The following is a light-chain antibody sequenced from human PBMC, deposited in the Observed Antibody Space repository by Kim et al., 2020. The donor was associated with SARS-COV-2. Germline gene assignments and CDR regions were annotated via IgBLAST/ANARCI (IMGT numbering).Light chain of an antibody. Sequence: NFMLTQPHSVSESPGKTVTISCTRSSGSIASNYVQWYQQRQGSAPTTVIYEDIQRPSWVPDRFSGSIDSSSNSASLTISGLKTEDEAYYYCQSYDSSNRGVFGGGTKLTVL. CDR2: EDI. CDR3: QSYDSSNRGV. CDR1: SGSIASNY. V-gene: IGLV6-57*03. J-gene: IGLJ3*02.